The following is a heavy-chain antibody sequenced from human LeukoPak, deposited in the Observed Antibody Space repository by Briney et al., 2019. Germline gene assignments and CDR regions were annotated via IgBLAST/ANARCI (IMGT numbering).Heavy chain of an antibody. D-gene: IGHD3-10*01. V-gene: IGHV3-48*03. Sequence: GGSLRLSCAASGFTFSSYEMNWVRQAPGKGLEWVSYIYSDATYIYYADSVKGRFTISRDNAKNSLYLQMNSLRAEDTAVYYCVRDLYDSRGDAFDLWGQGTMVTVSS. CDR2: IYSDATYI. J-gene: IGHJ3*01. CDR3: VRDLYDSRGDAFDL. CDR1: GFTFSSYE.